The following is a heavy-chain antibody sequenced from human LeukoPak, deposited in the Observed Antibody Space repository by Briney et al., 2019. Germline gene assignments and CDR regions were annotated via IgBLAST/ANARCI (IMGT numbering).Heavy chain of an antibody. D-gene: IGHD3-16*01. Sequence: PSETLSLTCAVYGGSFSGYYWSWIRQPPGKGLEWIGEINHGGSTNYNPSLKSRVTISVDTSKNQFSLKLSPVTAADTAVYYCARGPHRMTLRRGGYLDYWGQGTLVTVSS. CDR3: ARGPHRMTLRRGGYLDY. CDR2: INHGGST. CDR1: GGSFSGYY. V-gene: IGHV4-34*01. J-gene: IGHJ4*02.